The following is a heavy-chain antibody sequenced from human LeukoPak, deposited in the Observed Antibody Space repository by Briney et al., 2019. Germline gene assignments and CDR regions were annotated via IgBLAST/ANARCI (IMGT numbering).Heavy chain of an antibody. V-gene: IGHV3-23*01. CDR2: ISGSGGST. J-gene: IGHJ4*02. CDR3: AKEPLIAVAGLGEY. D-gene: IGHD6-19*01. CDR1: GFTFSSYE. Sequence: PGGSLRLSCAASGFTFSSYEMNWVRQAPGKGLEWVSAISGSGGSTYYADSVKGRFTISRDNSKNTLYLQMNSLRAEDTAVYYCAKEPLIAVAGLGEYWGQGTLVTVSS.